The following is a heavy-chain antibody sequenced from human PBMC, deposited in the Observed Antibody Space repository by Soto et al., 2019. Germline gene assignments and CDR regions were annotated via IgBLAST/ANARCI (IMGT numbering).Heavy chain of an antibody. J-gene: IGHJ4*02. D-gene: IGHD3-22*01. CDR2: ISLNSSCI. CDR1: GFTFSSYS. CDR3: AKGPDSSGYLDY. V-gene: IGHV3-9*01. Sequence: SLRISCAASGFTFSSYSMNWVGQAPGKGLEWVSCISLNSSCIGYADSVKGRFTISRDNAKNSLYLQMNSLRAEDTALYYCAKGPDSSGYLDYWGQGTLVTVSS.